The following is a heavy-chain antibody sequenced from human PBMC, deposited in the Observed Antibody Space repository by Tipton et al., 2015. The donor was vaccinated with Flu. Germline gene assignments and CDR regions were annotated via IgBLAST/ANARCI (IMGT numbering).Heavy chain of an antibody. CDR1: GYSIRSGYY. V-gene: IGHV4-38-2*01. J-gene: IGHJ5*02. CDR3: AMYYCDGSDYHSQGWFDH. Sequence: TLSLTCAVSGYSIRSGYYWDWIRQPPEKGLELIGRIHQSGTTYYKSSLKSRATISVDTSKNQFSLTLSSVTAADTAVYYCAMYYCDGSDYHSQGWFDHWGQGTLVTVSS. CDR2: IHQSGTT. D-gene: IGHD3-22*01.